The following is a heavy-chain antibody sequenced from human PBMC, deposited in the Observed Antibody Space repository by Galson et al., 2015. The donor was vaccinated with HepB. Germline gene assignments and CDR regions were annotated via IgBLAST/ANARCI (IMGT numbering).Heavy chain of an antibody. J-gene: IGHJ6*02. CDR3: ARGHHGLDI. Sequence: SLRLSCAASGFTFSGSWITWVRQAPGKGPEWVAHTNQDGSARDYVESVKGRFTISRDNAKNSVFLQMNSLRVEDTAVYYCARGHHGLDIWGQGTTVTVSS. CDR2: TNQDGSAR. V-gene: IGHV3-7*03. CDR1: GFTFSGSW.